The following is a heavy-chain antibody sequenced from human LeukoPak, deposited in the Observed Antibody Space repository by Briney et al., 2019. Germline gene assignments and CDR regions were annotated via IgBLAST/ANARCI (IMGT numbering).Heavy chain of an antibody. CDR2: IGTTGDT. CDR1: GFIFSDFD. CDR3: ASANISVAYAFDI. Sequence: GESLRLSCAASGFIFSDFDMHWVRQVTGKGLEWVSAIGTTGDTYYPGSVKGRFTISRENAKNSLYLQMNSLRAEDTAVYYCASANISVAYAFDIWGQGTMVTVSS. J-gene: IGHJ3*02. V-gene: IGHV3-13*04. D-gene: IGHD6-19*01.